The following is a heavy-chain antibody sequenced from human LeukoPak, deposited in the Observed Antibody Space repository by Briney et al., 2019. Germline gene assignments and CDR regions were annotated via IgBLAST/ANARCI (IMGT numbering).Heavy chain of an antibody. CDR1: GYSISSGYY. CDR3: ARIHYDFWSGYYPFDY. V-gene: IGHV4-38-2*02. D-gene: IGHD3-3*01. CDR2: IYHSGST. J-gene: IGHJ4*02. Sequence: SETLSLTCTVSGYSISSGYYWGWIRQPPGKGLEWIGSIYHSGSTYYNPSLKSRVTISVDTSKNQFSLKLSSVTAADTAVYYCARIHYDFWSGYYPFDYWGQGTLVTVSS.